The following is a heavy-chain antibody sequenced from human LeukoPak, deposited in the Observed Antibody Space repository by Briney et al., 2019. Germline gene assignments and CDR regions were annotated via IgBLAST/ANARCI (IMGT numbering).Heavy chain of an antibody. CDR3: ARDPLLGEREYYMDV. V-gene: IGHV1-46*01. D-gene: IGHD3-16*01. CDR1: GYTFTSYY. CDR2: INPSGGST. J-gene: IGHJ6*03. Sequence: ASVKVSCKASGYTFTSYYMHWERQAPGQGLEWMGIINPSGGSTSYAQKFQGRVTMTRDMSTSTVYMELSSLRSEDTAVYYCARDPLLGEREYYMDVWGKGTTVTVSS.